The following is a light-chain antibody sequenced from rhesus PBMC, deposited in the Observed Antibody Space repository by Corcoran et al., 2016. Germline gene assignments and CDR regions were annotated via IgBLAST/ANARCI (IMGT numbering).Light chain of an antibody. Sequence: DIQLTQSPSSLSASVGDRVTISCRASQGISNSVAWYQLKPGKVPKLLIPVASKLHIGGPSRFTGSGYGTDFTLTISSLQPEDFAVYFCQQRNYYPLTFGGGTKVEI. J-gene: IGKJ4*01. CDR2: VAS. CDR3: QQRNYYPLT. V-gene: IGKV1-38*01. CDR1: QGISNS.